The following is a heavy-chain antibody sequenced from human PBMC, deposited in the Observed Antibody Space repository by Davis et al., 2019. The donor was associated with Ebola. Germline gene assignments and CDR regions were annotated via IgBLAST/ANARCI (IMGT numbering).Heavy chain of an antibody. Sequence: ASVKVSCKASGYRFTSYYMHWVRQAPGQGLEWMGIINPITGGTSYAQNFQVRVNVTRDTSTSTVYMELNSLRSEDTAVYYCAREGGRYYDSSGYVFDIWGQGTMVKVSS. CDR2: INPITGGT. V-gene: IGHV1-46*01. D-gene: IGHD3-22*01. CDR3: AREGGRYYDSSGYVFDI. CDR1: GYRFTSYY. J-gene: IGHJ3*02.